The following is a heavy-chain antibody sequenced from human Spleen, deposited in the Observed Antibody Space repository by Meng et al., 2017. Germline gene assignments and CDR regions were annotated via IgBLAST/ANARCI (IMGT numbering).Heavy chain of an antibody. CDR1: GFTFSSYG. Sequence: GESLKISCAASGFTFSSYGMHWVRQAPGKGLEWVAVIWYDGSNKYYADSVKGRFTISRDNSKNTLYLQLNSLRAEDTAVYYCARERGYSYGYGMDVWGQGTTVTVSS. J-gene: IGHJ6*02. D-gene: IGHD5-18*01. CDR2: IWYDGSNK. V-gene: IGHV3-33*01. CDR3: ARERGYSYGYGMDV.